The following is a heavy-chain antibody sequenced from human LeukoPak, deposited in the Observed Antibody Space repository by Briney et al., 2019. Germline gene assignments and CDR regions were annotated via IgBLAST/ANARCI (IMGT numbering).Heavy chain of an antibody. Sequence: SETLSLTCTVSGGSISSSRYYWGWIRQPPGKGLEWIGSIYYSGSTYYNPSLKSRVTISVDTSKNQFSLKLSSVTAADTAVYYCARQYYDILTGPRFDYWGQGTLVTVSS. CDR1: GGSISSSRYY. D-gene: IGHD3-9*01. J-gene: IGHJ4*02. CDR2: IYYSGST. CDR3: ARQYYDILTGPRFDY. V-gene: IGHV4-39*01.